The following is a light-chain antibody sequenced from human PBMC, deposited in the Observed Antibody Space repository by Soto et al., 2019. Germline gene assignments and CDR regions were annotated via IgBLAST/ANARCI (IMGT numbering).Light chain of an antibody. CDR1: QSLLFRDGNTY. CDR2: KVS. V-gene: IGKV2-30*01. J-gene: IGKJ2*01. Sequence: DVVITQSPPSLPVTLGQPASISCRSSQSLLFRDGNTYLTWFQQRPGQSPRRLIYKVSKRDSGVPDRFSGSGSDTDFTLIISRVEAEDVGVYYCMQGTHWPYTFGQGTKLEIK. CDR3: MQGTHWPYT.